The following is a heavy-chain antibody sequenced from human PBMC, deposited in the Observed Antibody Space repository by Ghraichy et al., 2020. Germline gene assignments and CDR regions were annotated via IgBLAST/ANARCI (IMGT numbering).Heavy chain of an antibody. CDR3: ARTRYYYDSSGYYTGLFDY. V-gene: IGHV2-70*04. CDR2: IDWDDDQ. J-gene: IGHJ4*02. D-gene: IGHD3-22*01. Sequence: SGPTLVKPTQTLTLTCTFSGFSLSTSGMRVSWIRQPPGKALEWLARIDWDDDQFYSTSLKTRLTISKDTSKNQVVLTMTNMDPVDTATYYCARTRYYYDSSGYYTGLFDYWGQGTLVTVSS. CDR1: GFSLSTSGMR.